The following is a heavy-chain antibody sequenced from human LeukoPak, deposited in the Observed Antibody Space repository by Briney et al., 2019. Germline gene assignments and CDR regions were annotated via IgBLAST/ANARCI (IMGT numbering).Heavy chain of an antibody. CDR2: INPNSGGT. V-gene: IGHV1-2*02. J-gene: IGHJ6*03. D-gene: IGHD3-16*01. CDR1: GYTFTGYY. CDR3: ASNVYYYYYMDV. Sequence: ASVKVSCKASGYTFTGYYMHWVRQAPGQGLEWMGWINPNSGGTNYAQKFQGRVTITADKSTSTAYMELSSLRSEDTAVYYCASNVYYYYYMDVWGKGTTVTVSS.